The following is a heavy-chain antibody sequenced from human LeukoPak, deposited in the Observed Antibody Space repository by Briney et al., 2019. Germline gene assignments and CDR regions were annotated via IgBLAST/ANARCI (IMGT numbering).Heavy chain of an antibody. J-gene: IGHJ6*02. V-gene: IGHV3-48*04. CDR2: ISSSSSTI. CDR3: ARDRILYYYDSSGSFLGDGMDV. D-gene: IGHD3-22*01. Sequence: GGSLRLSCAASGFTFSSYSMNWVRQAPGKGLEWVSYISSSSSTIYYADSVKGRFTISRDNAKNSLYLQMNSLRAEDTAVYYCARDRILYYYDSSGSFLGDGMDVWGQGTTVTVSS. CDR1: GFTFSSYS.